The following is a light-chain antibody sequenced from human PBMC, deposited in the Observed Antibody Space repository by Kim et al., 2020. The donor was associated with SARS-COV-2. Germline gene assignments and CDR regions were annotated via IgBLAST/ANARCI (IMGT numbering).Light chain of an antibody. Sequence: EIVLTQSPGTLSLSPGERATLSRRASQSVSSSYLAWYQQKPGKAPRLLIYGASSRATGIPDRFSGSGSGTDFTLTISRLEPEDFAVYYCQQYGSSQWTFGQGTKVDIK. J-gene: IGKJ1*01. V-gene: IGKV3-20*01. CDR1: QSVSSSY. CDR3: QQYGSSQWT. CDR2: GAS.